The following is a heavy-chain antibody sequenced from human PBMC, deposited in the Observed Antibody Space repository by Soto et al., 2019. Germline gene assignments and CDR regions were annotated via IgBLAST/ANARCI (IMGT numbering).Heavy chain of an antibody. CDR3: ARDPAPVGYRGLDV. J-gene: IGHJ6*02. CDR2: IKEDGSEK. Sequence: AGGSLRLSCAAPGFTFSSSWMTWVRQAPGKGLAWVANIKEDGSEKYYVDSVKGRFTISRDNTNESLYLQMNSLRAEDTAVYYCARDPAPVGYRGLDVWGQGTTVTVSS. CDR1: GFTFSSSW. D-gene: IGHD5-12*01. V-gene: IGHV3-7*01.